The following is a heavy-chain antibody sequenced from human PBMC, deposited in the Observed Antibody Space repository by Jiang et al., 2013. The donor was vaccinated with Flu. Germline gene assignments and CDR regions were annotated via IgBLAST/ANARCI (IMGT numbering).Heavy chain of an antibody. CDR2: INHSGST. CDR1: GGSFSGYY. Sequence: LLKPSETLSLTCAVYGGSFSGYYWSWIRQPPGKELEWIGEINHSGSTNYNPSLKSRVTISVDTSKNQFSLKLSSVTAADTAVYYCARDWGPYDSSGYIDYWGQGTLVTVSS. J-gene: IGHJ4*02. D-gene: IGHD3-22*01. CDR3: ARDWGPYDSSGYIDY. V-gene: IGHV4-34*01.